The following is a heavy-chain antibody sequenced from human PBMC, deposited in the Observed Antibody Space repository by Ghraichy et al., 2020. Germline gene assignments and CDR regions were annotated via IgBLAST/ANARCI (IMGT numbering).Heavy chain of an antibody. Sequence: GGSLRLSCAASGFTFSSYAMNWVRQAPGKGLEYVSAISSNGGSTYYANSVKGRFTISRDNSKNTLYLQMGSLRAEDMAVYYCARVNSGYSGYVPRYYYYGMDVCSQGTTVTVS. D-gene: IGHD5-12*01. J-gene: IGHJ6*02. V-gene: IGHV3-64*01. CDR1: GFTFSSYA. CDR2: ISSNGGST. CDR3: ARVNSGYSGYVPRYYYYGMDV.